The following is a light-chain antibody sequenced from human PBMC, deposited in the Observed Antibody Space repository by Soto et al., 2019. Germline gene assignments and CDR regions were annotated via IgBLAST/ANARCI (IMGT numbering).Light chain of an antibody. CDR3: QPRRNWPIT. J-gene: IGKJ4*01. Sequence: EIVLTQSPGTLSLSPGETATLSCRASQSVNNQLAWYQQKPGQAPRLLIYDASTRATGIPARISGSGSGADFTLTISSLEPEDFAVYYCQPRRNWPITLCGGLKVDIK. CDR2: DAS. CDR1: QSVNNQ. V-gene: IGKV3-11*01.